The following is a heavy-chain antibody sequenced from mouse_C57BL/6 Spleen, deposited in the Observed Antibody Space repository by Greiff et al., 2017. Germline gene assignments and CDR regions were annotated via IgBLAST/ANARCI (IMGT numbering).Heavy chain of an antibody. J-gene: IGHJ2*01. CDR3: ARHADWFDY. D-gene: IGHD4-1*01. Sequence: EVKLVESGGGLVKPGGSLKLSCAASGFTFSSYTMSWVRQTPEKRLEWVATISGGGGNTYYPDSVKGRFTISSDNAKNTLYLQMSSLRSEDTALYYCARHADWFDYWGQGTTLTVSS. V-gene: IGHV5-9*01. CDR2: ISGGGGNT. CDR1: GFTFSSYT.